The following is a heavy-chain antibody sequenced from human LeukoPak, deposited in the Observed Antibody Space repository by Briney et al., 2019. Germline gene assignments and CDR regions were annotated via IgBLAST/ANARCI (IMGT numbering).Heavy chain of an antibody. D-gene: IGHD3-22*01. CDR3: ARGMDDSSGYFPH. J-gene: IGHJ4*02. V-gene: IGHV4-59*01. Sequence: SETLSLTCTVSGGSISSYCWSWIRQPPGKGLEWIGYIHYSGSTNYNPSLKSRVTISVDTSKNQFSLKLSSVTAADTAVYYCARGMDDSSGYFPHWGQGTLVTVSS. CDR2: IHYSGST. CDR1: GGSISSYC.